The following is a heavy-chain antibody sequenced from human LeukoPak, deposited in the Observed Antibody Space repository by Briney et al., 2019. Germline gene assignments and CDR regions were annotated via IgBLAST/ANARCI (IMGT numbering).Heavy chain of an antibody. Sequence: PGGSLRLSCAGSGFTFSSYAMSWVRQAPGKGLEWVSAISGSAVATYYADSVKGRFTISRDSSKNTLYLQMNSLRAEDTAVYYCAKDRGYGSGSYSGMYYFDYWGQGTLVTVSS. CDR3: AKDRGYGSGSYSGMYYFDY. CDR1: GFTFSSYA. D-gene: IGHD3-10*01. CDR2: ISGSAVAT. V-gene: IGHV3-23*01. J-gene: IGHJ4*02.